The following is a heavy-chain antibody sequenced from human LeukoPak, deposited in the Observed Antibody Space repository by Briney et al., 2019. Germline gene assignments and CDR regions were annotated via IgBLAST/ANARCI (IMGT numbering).Heavy chain of an antibody. D-gene: IGHD5-12*01. Sequence: SGGSLRLSCAASGFTFSDYYMSWIRQAPGKGLEWVSYISSSGSTIDYADSVKGRFTISRDNAKNSLYLQMNSLRAEDTAVYYCARDPGSGYDPGALDIWGQGTVVTVSS. J-gene: IGHJ3*02. CDR1: GFTFSDYY. CDR2: ISSSGSTI. CDR3: ARDPGSGYDPGALDI. V-gene: IGHV3-11*01.